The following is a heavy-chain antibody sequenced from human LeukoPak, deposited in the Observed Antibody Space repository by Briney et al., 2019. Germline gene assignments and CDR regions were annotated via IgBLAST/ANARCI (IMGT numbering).Heavy chain of an antibody. V-gene: IGHV1-18*04. CDR1: GYTFTGYY. CDR2: ISAYNGNT. CDR3: ARDQGITMALLD. D-gene: IGHD3-10*01. J-gene: IGHJ4*02. Sequence: ASVKVSCKASGYTFTGYYMHWVRQAPGQGLEWMGWISAYNGNTNYAQKLQGRVTMTTDTSTSTAYMELRSLRSDDTAVYYCARDQGITMALLDWGQGTLVTVSS.